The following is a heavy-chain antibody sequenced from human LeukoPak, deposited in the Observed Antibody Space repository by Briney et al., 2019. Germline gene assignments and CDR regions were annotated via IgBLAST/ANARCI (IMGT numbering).Heavy chain of an antibody. D-gene: IGHD4-17*01. Sequence: SETLSLTCAVSADSFSSHYWTWIRQPPGKGLEWIGYISYIGSTNYNPSLKSRVTISIDTSKNQFSLKLTSVTAADTAVYYCARDLVTVTKGFDIWGQGTMVSVSS. J-gene: IGHJ3*02. V-gene: IGHV4-59*11. CDR3: ARDLVTVTKGFDI. CDR2: ISYIGST. CDR1: ADSFSSHY.